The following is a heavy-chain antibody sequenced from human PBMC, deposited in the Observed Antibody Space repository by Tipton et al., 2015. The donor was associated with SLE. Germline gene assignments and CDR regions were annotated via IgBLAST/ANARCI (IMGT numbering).Heavy chain of an antibody. Sequence: TLSLTCTVSGGSISSSSYYWGWIRQPPGKGLEWIGSIYYSGSTYYNPSLKSRVTISVDTSKNQFSLKLSSVTAADTAVYYCASGSTWVGVFDYWGQGTLVTVSS. J-gene: IGHJ4*02. V-gene: IGHV4-39*07. CDR2: IYYSGST. CDR3: ASGSTWVGVFDY. CDR1: GGSISSSSYY. D-gene: IGHD2-15*01.